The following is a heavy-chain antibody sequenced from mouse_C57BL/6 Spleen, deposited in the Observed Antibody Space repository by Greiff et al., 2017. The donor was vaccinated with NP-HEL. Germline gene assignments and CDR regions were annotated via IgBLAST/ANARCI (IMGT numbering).Heavy chain of an antibody. J-gene: IGHJ4*01. CDR3: ARCGSSSYYAMDY. D-gene: IGHD1-1*01. Sequence: QVQLQQSGAELARPGASVKMSCKASGYTFTSYTMHWVKQRPGQGLEWIGYINPSSGYTKYNQKFKDKATLTADKSSSTAYMQLSSLTSEDSAVYYCARCGSSSYYAMDYWGQGTSVTVSS. CDR2: INPSSGYT. CDR1: GYTFTSYT. V-gene: IGHV1-4*01.